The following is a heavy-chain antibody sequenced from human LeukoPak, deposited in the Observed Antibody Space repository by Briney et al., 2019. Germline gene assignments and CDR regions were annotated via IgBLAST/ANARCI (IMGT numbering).Heavy chain of an antibody. V-gene: IGHV3-9*01. CDR1: GLTFDDYA. CDR3: AKSKGRFQDILTGEGYYFDY. Sequence: GGSLRLSCAASGLTFDDYAMHWVRQAPGKGLEWVSGISWNSGSIGYADSVKGRFTISRDNAKNSLYLQMNSLRAEDTALYYCAKSKGRFQDILTGEGYYFDYWGQGTLVTVSS. D-gene: IGHD3-9*01. CDR2: ISWNSGSI. J-gene: IGHJ4*02.